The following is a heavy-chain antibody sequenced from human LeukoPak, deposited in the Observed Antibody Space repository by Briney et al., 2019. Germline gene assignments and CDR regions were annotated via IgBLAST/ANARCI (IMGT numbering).Heavy chain of an antibody. D-gene: IGHD3-16*02. J-gene: IGHJ4*02. CDR2: IYYSGST. CDR1: GGSISSSSYY. CDR3: ARLHVSMITFGGVIHRRWYFDY. V-gene: IGHV4-39*01. Sequence: SETLSLTCTVSGGSISSSSYYWGWIRQPPGKGLEWIGSIYYSGSTYYNPSLKSRVTISVDTSKNQFSLKLSSVTAADTAVYYCARLHVSMITFGGVIHRRWYFDYWGQGTLVTVSS.